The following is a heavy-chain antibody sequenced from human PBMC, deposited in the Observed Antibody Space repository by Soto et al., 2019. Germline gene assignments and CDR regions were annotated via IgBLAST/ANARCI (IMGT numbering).Heavy chain of an antibody. CDR2: IIPIFGTA. D-gene: IGHD1-26*01. CDR1: GGTFSSYA. V-gene: IGHV1-69*12. J-gene: IGHJ5*02. Sequence: QVQLVQSGAEVKKPGSSVKVSCKASGGTFSSYAISWVRQAPGHGLEWMGGIIPIFGTANYAQKFQGRVTITADEATSTAYMERSSLRSEDTDGYYCAKVGSGGDNWFCTWGQGTLVTVSS. CDR3: AKVGSGGDNWFCT.